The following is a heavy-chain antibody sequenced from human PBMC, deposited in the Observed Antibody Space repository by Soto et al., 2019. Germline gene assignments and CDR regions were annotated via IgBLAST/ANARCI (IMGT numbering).Heavy chain of an antibody. CDR1: GFTFSSYG. CDR2: ISYDESNK. CDR3: AKVSLWFGELWNPTGMDV. Sequence: GSLRLSCAASGFTFSSYGMHWVRQAPGKGLEWVAVISYDESNKYYADSAKGRFTISRDNSKNTLYLQMNSLRAEDTAVYYCAKVSLWFGELWNPTGMDVWGQGTTVTVSS. J-gene: IGHJ6*02. D-gene: IGHD3-10*01. V-gene: IGHV3-30*18.